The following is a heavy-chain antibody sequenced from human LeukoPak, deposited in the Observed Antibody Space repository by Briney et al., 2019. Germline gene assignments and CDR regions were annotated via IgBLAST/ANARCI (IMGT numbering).Heavy chain of an antibody. CDR3: ATQGRSSSHDY. D-gene: IGHD6-13*01. CDR2: INHSGST. V-gene: IGHV4-34*01. Sequence: SETLSLTCAVYGGSFSGYYWSWIRQPPGKGLEWIGEINHSGSTNYNPSLKSRVTISVDTSKNQFSLKLSSVTAADTAVYYCATQGRSSSHDYWGQGTLVTVSS. J-gene: IGHJ4*02. CDR1: GGSFSGYY.